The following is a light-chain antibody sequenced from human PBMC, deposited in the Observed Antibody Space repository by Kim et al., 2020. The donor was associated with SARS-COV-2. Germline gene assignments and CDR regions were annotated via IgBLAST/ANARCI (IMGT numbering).Light chain of an antibody. CDR2: GAF. J-gene: IGKJ1*01. Sequence: EVVMTQSPATLSVSPGERANLSCRASQSINSNLAWYQQKPGQAPRLLIYGAFTRATGIPARFSGSGSGTEFPARFSGSGSGTKFTLTISSLQSEDFAVYYCQQYNNWPRTFGQGTKVDIK. CDR1: QSINSN. V-gene: IGKV3-15*01. CDR3: QQYNNWPRT.